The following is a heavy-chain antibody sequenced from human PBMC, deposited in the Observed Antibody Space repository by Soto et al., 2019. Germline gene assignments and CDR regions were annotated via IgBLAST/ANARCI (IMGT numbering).Heavy chain of an antibody. CDR2: IDLSGTTR. D-gene: IGHD2-15*01. CDR1: GFSFSDYS. V-gene: IGHV3-23*03. Sequence: GGSLRLSCAPSGFSFSDYSMNWVRQAPGRGLEWVAFIDLSGTTRDYRESVKGRFTISKDKSMNTVYLQMNSLRVEDAAVYYCTKDRVPDGIYSFDYWGQGALVTVSS. CDR3: TKDRVPDGIYSFDY. J-gene: IGHJ4*02.